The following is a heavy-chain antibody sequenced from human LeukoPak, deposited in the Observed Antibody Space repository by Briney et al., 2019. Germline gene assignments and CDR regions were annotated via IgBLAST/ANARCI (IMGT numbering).Heavy chain of an antibody. CDR1: GFTFRSYT. D-gene: IGHD2-21*02. V-gene: IGHV3-48*01. CDR3: ARDSCGGDCYPYTFDY. Sequence: GGSLRLSCAASGFTFRSYTMNWVRQAPGKGLEWVSYISTTSSSIYYADSVKDRFIISRDNAKNSLYLHMNSLRAEDTAVYYCARDSCGGDCYPYTFDYWGQGTLVTVSS. J-gene: IGHJ4*02. CDR2: ISTTSSSI.